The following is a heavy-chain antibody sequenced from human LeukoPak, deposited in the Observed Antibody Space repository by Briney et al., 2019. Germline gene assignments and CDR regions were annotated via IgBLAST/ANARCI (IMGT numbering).Heavy chain of an antibody. D-gene: IGHD4-11*01. V-gene: IGHV3-30*09. CDR2: VSVEGIGR. Sequence: SLRLSCAASGFTFSSYTFYWFRQAPGKGLEWVASVSVEGIGRYFPGSVEGRFAISRDDSKKSVFLQMSNLRPEDTAVYFCATVTKVDFNYWGQGTLVTVFS. CDR1: GFTFSSYT. CDR3: ATVTKVDFNY. J-gene: IGHJ4*02.